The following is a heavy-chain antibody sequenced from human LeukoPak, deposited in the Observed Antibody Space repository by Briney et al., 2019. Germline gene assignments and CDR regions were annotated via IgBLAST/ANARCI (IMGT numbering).Heavy chain of an antibody. CDR3: ARRTYYYDSSGYDSGAFDI. CDR1: GYTFTGYY. J-gene: IGHJ3*02. Sequence: ASVKVSCKASGYTFTGYYMHWVRQAPGQGLEWMGWINPNSGGTNYAQKFQGRVTMTRDTSISTAYMELSGLRSDDTAVYYCARRTYYYDSSGYDSGAFDIWGQGTMVTVSS. D-gene: IGHD3-22*01. V-gene: IGHV1-2*02. CDR2: INPNSGGT.